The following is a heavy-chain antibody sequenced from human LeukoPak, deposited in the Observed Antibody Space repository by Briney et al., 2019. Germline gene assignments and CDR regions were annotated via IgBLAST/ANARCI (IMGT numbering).Heavy chain of an antibody. CDR2: INSDGSST. J-gene: IGHJ4*02. Sequence: GGSLRLSCAASGFTFTNYWMHWVRQAPGKGLVWVSRINSDGSSTSYADSVKGRFTISRDNAKNTPYLQMNSLRAEDTAVYYCARDVGSTTVTTKGDYWGQGTLVTVSS. CDR1: GFTFTNYW. V-gene: IGHV3-74*01. D-gene: IGHD4-17*01. CDR3: ARDVGSTTVTTKGDY.